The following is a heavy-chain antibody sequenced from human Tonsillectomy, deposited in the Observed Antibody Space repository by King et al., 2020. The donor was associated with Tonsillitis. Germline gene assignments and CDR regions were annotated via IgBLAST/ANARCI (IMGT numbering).Heavy chain of an antibody. CDR1: GFTFSNYG. D-gene: IGHD2-15*01. CDR3: AKDSCSGGSCYGNYYYGLDV. CDR2: MRNDGSDH. Sequence: VQLVESGGGVVQPGGALSLSCAASGFTFSNYGMHWVRQAPGKGLEWVAFMRNDGSDHYYADSVKGRFTISRDNSKNTLFLQMNNLRPDDAAVYYCAKDSCSGGSCYGNYYYGLDVWGQGTTVTVSS. J-gene: IGHJ6*02. V-gene: IGHV3-30*02.